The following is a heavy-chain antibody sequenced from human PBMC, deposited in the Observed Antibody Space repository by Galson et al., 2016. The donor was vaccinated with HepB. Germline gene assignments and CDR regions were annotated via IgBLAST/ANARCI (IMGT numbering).Heavy chain of an antibody. CDR1: GFTFTNYN. J-gene: IGHJ4*02. D-gene: IGHD5-18*01. Sequence: SLRLSCAASGFTFTNYNMNWVRRAPGRRLEWVSYIDSGSATILYADSVKGRFTISRDSARNSLYLQMSSLRVEDTAVYYCVRESPGVISYGSVDYWGQGTLVTVSS. V-gene: IGHV3-48*04. CDR3: VRESPGVISYGSVDY. CDR2: IDSGSATI.